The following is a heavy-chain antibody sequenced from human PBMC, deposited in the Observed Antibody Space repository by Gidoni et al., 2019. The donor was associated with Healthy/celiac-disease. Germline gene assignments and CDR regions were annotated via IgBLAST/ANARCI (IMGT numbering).Heavy chain of an antibody. V-gene: IGHV4-39*01. CDR2: IYYSGST. CDR1: GGSISSSSYY. Sequence: QLQLQESGPGLVKPSETLSLTCTVSGGSISSSSYYWGWFRQPPGKGLEWIGSIYYSGSTYYNPSLKSRVTISVDTSKNQFSLKLSSVTAADTAVYYCARHPDPNIVVVVAARPSYYYYGMDVWGQGTTVTVSS. J-gene: IGHJ6*02. D-gene: IGHD2-15*01. CDR3: ARHPDPNIVVVVAARPSYYYYGMDV.